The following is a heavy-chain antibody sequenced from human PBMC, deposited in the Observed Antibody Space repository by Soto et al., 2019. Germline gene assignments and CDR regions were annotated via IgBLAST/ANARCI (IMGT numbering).Heavy chain of an antibody. D-gene: IGHD5-12*01. Sequence: QVQLVQSGAEVKKPGSSVKVSCKASGGTFSSYAISWVRQAPGQGLEWMGGIITIFGTANYAQKFQGRVTITADESTSTVYMEVSSLRSEDTAVYYCARDAGLEMATIYWGQGTLVTVSS. J-gene: IGHJ4*02. CDR3: ARDAGLEMATIY. V-gene: IGHV1-69*12. CDR2: IITIFGTA. CDR1: GGTFSSYA.